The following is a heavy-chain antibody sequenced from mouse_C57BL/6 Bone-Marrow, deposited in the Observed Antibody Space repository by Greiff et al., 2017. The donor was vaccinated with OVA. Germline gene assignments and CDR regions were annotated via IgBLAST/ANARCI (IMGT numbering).Heavy chain of an antibody. CDR2: IDPENGDT. J-gene: IGHJ4*01. D-gene: IGHD1-1*01. CDR1: GFNIKDDY. V-gene: IGHV14-4*01. CDR3: TPYGSSLYYAMDY. Sequence: EVQLQASGAELVRPGASVKLSCTASGFNIKDDYMHWVKQRPEQGLEWIGWIDPENGDTEYASKFQGKATITADTSSNTAYLQLSSLTSEDTAVYYCTPYGSSLYYAMDYWGQGTSVTVSS.